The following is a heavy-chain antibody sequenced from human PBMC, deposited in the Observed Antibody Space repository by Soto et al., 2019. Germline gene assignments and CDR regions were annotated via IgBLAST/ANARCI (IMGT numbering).Heavy chain of an antibody. V-gene: IGHV4-4*07. J-gene: IGHJ5*02. CDR2: IYSSGNT. CDR3: ARGQRFSDWFDP. D-gene: IGHD3-3*01. CDR1: GGTISGYY. Sequence: SETLSLTCSVSGGTISGYYWTWIRQPAGKGLEWIGRIYSSGNTKYNPSLQSRVTMSLDTSNNQFSLRLTSVTAADTAVYYCARGQRFSDWFDPWGQGTLVTVYS.